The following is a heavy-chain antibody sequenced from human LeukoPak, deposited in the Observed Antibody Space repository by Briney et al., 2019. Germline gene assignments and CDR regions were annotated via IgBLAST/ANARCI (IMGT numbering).Heavy chain of an antibody. CDR2: IYYSGST. CDR1: GGSISSSTYY. CDR3: ARLWFGNWFDP. J-gene: IGHJ5*02. V-gene: IGHV4-39*01. D-gene: IGHD3-10*01. Sequence: SETLSLTCTVSGGSISSSTYYWGWIRQPPGKGLEWFGSIYYSGSTYYHPSLQSRVTIPVDTSKNQFSLKLSSVTAADTAVYYCARLWFGNWFDPWGQGTLVTVSS.